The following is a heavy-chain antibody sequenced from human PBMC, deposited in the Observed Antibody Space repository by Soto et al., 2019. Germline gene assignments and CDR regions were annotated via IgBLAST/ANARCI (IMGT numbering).Heavy chain of an antibody. D-gene: IGHD2-2*01. J-gene: IGHJ5*02. CDR1: GGSISSGGYS. Sequence: PSETLSLTCTVSGGSISSGGYSGSWIRQPPGKGLEWIGYIYHSGSTYYNPSLKSRVTISVYRSKNQFSLKLSSVTAADTAVYYCASRGYCISTSCYGGYWFDPWGQGTLVTVSS. V-gene: IGHV4-30-2*01. CDR3: ASRGYCISTSCYGGYWFDP. CDR2: IYHSGST.